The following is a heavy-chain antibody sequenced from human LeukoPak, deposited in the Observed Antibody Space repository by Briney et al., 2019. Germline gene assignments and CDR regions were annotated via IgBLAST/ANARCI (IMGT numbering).Heavy chain of an antibody. D-gene: IGHD5-12*01. J-gene: IGHJ4*02. V-gene: IGHV3-21*01. CDR1: GFTFSSYS. Sequence: GGSLRLSCAASGFTFSSYSMNWVRQAPGKGLEWVSSISSSSSYIYYADSVKGRFTISRDNAKNSLYLQMNSLRAEDTAVYYCASDSGYDFGFDYWGQGVLGTVSS. CDR2: ISSSSSYI. CDR3: ASDSGYDFGFDY.